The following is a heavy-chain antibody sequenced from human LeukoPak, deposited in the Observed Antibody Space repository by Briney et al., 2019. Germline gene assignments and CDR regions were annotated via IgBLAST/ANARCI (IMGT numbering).Heavy chain of an antibody. CDR3: AKDPVAGAKGGGADFDY. J-gene: IGHJ4*02. Sequence: PGGSLRLSCAASGFTFSSYAMSWVRQAPGKGLEWVSAISGSGGSTYYADSVKGRFTIAKDNSKNTLYLQMNSLRTEDTAVYYCAKDPVAGAKGGGADFDYWGQGTLVTVSS. CDR1: GFTFSSYA. CDR2: ISGSGGST. D-gene: IGHD6-19*01. V-gene: IGHV3-23*01.